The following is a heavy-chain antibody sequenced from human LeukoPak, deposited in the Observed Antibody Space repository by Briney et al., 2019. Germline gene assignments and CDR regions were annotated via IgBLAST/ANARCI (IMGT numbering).Heavy chain of an antibody. D-gene: IGHD4-17*01. Sequence: QPGGSLRLSCAASGFTFSSYAMHWVRQAPGKGLEWVAVISYDGSNKYCADSVKGRFTISRDNSKNTLYLQMNSLRAEDTAVYYCARAMTTAPYYGMDVWGQGTTVTVSS. CDR3: ARAMTTAPYYGMDV. J-gene: IGHJ6*02. CDR2: ISYDGSNK. CDR1: GFTFSSYA. V-gene: IGHV3-30-3*01.